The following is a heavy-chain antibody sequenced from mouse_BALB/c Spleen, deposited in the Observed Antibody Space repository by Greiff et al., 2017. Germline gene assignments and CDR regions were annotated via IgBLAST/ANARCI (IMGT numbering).Heavy chain of an antibody. CDR2: ISSGSSTI. J-gene: IGHJ2*01. D-gene: IGHD2-2*01. CDR1: GFTFSSFG. V-gene: IGHV5-17*02. CDR3: AREPIYYGDDVLDA. Sequence: EVQVVESGGGLVQPGGSRKLSCAASGFTFSSFGMHWVRQAPEKGLEWVAYISSGSSTIYYADTVKGRFTISRDNPKNTLFLQMTSLRSEDTAMYYCAREPIYYGDDVLDAWGQGTTLTDSS.